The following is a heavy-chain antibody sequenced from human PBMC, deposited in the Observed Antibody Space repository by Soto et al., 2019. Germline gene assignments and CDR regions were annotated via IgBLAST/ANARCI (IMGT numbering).Heavy chain of an antibody. J-gene: IGHJ4*02. CDR1: GVSISSGGYY. CDR3: ASVVGRRGYFDY. D-gene: IGHD2-15*01. Sequence: SETLSLTCSVSGVSISSGGYYWSWIRQRPGKGLEWMGYIYYFGTTYSNPSLKSRLTISLDTSKNQFSLKLGSVTAADTAVYYSASVVGRRGYFDYWGQGTLVTVSS. CDR2: IYYFGTT. V-gene: IGHV4-31*03.